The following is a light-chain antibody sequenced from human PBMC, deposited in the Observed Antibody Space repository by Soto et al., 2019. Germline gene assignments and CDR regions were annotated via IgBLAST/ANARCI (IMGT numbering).Light chain of an antibody. Sequence: QSALTQPASVSGSPGQSTTISCTGTSSDVGIYNLVSWYQQHPGKAPKLMIYEGSKRPSGVSNRFSGSKSGNTASLTISGLQAVDEADYYCCSYAGSSTWVFGGGTKVTVL. V-gene: IGLV2-23*01. CDR1: SSDVGIYNL. J-gene: IGLJ3*02. CDR2: EGS. CDR3: CSYAGSSTWV.